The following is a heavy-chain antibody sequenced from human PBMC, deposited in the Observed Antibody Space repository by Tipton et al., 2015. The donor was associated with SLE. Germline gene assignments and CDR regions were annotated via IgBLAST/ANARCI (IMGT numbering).Heavy chain of an antibody. V-gene: IGHV4-59*11. CDR1: GGSISSHY. D-gene: IGHD4-17*01. CDR3: ARGSGLRPLGDY. J-gene: IGHJ4*02. CDR2: IYYSGST. Sequence: TLSLTCTVSGGSISSHYWSWIRQPPGKGLEWIGNIYYSGSTNYNPSLKSRVTISVDTSKNQFSLKLSSVTAADTAVYYCARGSGLRPLGDYWGQGTLVTVSS.